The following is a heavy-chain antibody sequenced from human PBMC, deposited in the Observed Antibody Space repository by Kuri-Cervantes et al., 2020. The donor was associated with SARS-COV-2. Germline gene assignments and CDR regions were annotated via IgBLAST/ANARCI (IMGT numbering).Heavy chain of an antibody. D-gene: IGHD3-3*01. V-gene: IGHV4-34*09. J-gene: IGHJ6*02. CDR2: INHSGST. CDR3: ARSVLRFLEWSKRIYGMDV. CDR1: GGSSRGSY. Sequence: SQTLSLTSAVYGGSSRGSYWSSIRPPPGKGLGWIGEINHSGSTYYKPSLKSRVTVSVDTSENQFSLKLSSVSAADTAVYYCARSVLRFLEWSKRIYGMDVWGQGTTVTVSS.